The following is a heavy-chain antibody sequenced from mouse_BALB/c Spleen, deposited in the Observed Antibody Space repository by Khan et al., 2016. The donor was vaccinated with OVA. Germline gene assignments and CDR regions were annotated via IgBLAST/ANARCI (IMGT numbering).Heavy chain of an antibody. CDR1: GYTFTSYW. J-gene: IGHJ2*01. V-gene: IGHV1S81*02. D-gene: IGHD1-1*01. Sequence: QVQLQQPGAELVKAGASVKMSCKASGYTFTSYWMHWVKQRLEQGLEWFAETNPTNGRTYYNEKFKSKATLTVDKYSSTAYMLLSGPTFEDSAVYYCARIKKIVATYFDYWGQGTTLTVSS. CDR2: TNPTNGRT. CDR3: ARIKKIVATYFDY.